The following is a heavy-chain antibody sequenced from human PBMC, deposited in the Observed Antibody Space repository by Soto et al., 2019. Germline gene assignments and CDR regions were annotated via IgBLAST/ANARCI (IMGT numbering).Heavy chain of an antibody. V-gene: IGHV2-5*02. J-gene: IGHJ5*02. CDR1: GFSFNTSGEG. Sequence: QITLKESGPTLVKPTQTLTLTCTFSGFSFNTSGEGVGWIRQPPGKALELLALIYCDDDKRYSPSLERRLTITKDTSKNQVVLTMTNMDPVDTATYYCAHRRWGYCTGTSCYWFDPWGPGTLVTVSS. CDR3: AHRRWGYCTGTSCYWFDP. CDR2: IYCDDDK. D-gene: IGHD2-2*01.